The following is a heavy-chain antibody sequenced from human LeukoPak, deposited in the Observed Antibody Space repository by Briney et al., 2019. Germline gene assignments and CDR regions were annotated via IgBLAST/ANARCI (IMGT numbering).Heavy chain of an antibody. D-gene: IGHD3-3*01. CDR3: ARAARFLEWLLIPSAFDI. CDR1: GFTFSDYY. CDR2: ISSSGSTI. J-gene: IGHJ3*02. Sequence: GGSLRLSCAASGFTFSDYYMSWIRQAPGKGLEWVSYISSSGSTIYYADSVKGRFTISRDNAKNSLYLQMNSLRAEDTAVYYCARAARFLEWLLIPSAFDIWGQGTMVTVSS. V-gene: IGHV3-11*04.